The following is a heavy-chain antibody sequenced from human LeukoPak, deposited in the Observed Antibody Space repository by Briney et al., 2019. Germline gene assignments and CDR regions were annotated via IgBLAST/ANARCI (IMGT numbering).Heavy chain of an antibody. CDR1: GFTFSSYA. CDR2: ISYDGSNK. Sequence: PGRSLRLSCAASGFTFSSYAMHWVRQAPGKGLEWVAVISYDGSNKYYADSVKGRFTISRENAKNSLYLQMNSLRAGDTAVYYCARDGTVAGTMGAFDIWGQGTMVTVSS. J-gene: IGHJ3*02. CDR3: ARDGTVAGTMGAFDI. V-gene: IGHV3-30*07. D-gene: IGHD6-19*01.